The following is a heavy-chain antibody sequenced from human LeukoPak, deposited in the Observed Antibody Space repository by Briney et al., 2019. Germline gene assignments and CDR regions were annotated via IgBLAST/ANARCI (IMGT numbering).Heavy chain of an antibody. V-gene: IGHV4-34*01. CDR2: INHSGST. D-gene: IGHD1-26*01. J-gene: IGHJ3*02. Sequence: SETLSLTCAVYGGSFSGYYWSWIRQPPGKGLEWIGEINHSGSTNYNPSLKSRVTISVDTSKNQFSLKLSSVTAADTAVYYCARADRGWGAFDIWGQGTMVTVSS. CDR1: GGSFSGYY. CDR3: ARADRGWGAFDI.